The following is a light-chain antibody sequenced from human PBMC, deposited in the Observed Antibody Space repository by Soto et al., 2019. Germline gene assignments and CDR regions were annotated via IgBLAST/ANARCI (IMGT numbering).Light chain of an antibody. J-gene: IGKJ2*01. CDR2: GAS. CDR3: QQYGSSPPYT. CDR1: QSVSSSY. V-gene: IGKV3-20*01. Sequence: EIVLTQSPGTLSLSPGERATLSCRASQSVSSSYLAWYQQKPGQAPRLLIYGASSRATGIPDRFSGSGSGTDCTLTISRLDPEDFAVYYCQQYGSSPPYTFGQGTKLEIK.